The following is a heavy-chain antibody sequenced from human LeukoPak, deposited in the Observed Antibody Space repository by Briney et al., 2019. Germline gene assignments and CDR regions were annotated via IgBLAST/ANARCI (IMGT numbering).Heavy chain of an antibody. J-gene: IGHJ4*02. CDR3: AKDILGQQLTYFDY. CDR1: GFTFDDYA. Sequence: PGRSLRLSCAASGFTFDDYAMHRVRQAPGKGLEWDSGISWNSGSIGYADSVKGRFTISRDNAKNSLYLQMNSLRAEDTALYYCAKDILGQQLTYFDYWGQGTLVTVSS. CDR2: ISWNSGSI. D-gene: IGHD6-13*01. V-gene: IGHV3-9*01.